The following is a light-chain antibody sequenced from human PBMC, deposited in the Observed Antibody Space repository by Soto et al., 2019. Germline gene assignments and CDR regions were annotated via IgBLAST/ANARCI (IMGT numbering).Light chain of an antibody. V-gene: IGLV2-8*01. Sequence: QSALTQPPSASGSPGQSVTISCTGTSSDVGAYNYVSWYQQHPGKAPKLIIYEVSKRPSRVPDRFSASKSGNTASLTVSGVQAEDEADYRCSAYVGRNNHHVFGTGTKLTVL. CDR1: SSDVGAYNY. CDR3: SAYVGRNNHHV. J-gene: IGLJ1*01. CDR2: EVS.